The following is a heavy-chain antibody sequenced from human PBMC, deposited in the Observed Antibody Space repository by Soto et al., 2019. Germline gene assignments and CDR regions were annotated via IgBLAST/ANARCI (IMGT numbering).Heavy chain of an antibody. V-gene: IGHV3-21*06. Sequence: GGSLRLSCAASGFTFSRYGMNWLRQAPGKGLEWVASISSSTSYVYYADSVKGRFSTSRDNAKNILYLEMYALRSEDTAIYYCARDPSEGRVGNWFESWGQGTLVTVSS. CDR2: ISSSTSYV. CDR3: ARDPSEGRVGNWFES. J-gene: IGHJ5*01. CDR1: GFTFSRYG.